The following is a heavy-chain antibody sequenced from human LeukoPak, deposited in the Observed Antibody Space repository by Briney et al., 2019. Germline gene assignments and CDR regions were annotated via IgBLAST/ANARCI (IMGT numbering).Heavy chain of an antibody. CDR2: ISSSSSYI. D-gene: IGHD2-15*01. J-gene: IGHJ4*02. CDR3: ARLMVAATFDY. CDR1: GFTFSSYS. Sequence: GGSLRLSCAASGFTFSSYSMNWVRQAPGKGLEWVSSISSSSSYIYYADSVKGRFTISRDNAKNSLYLQMNSLRAEDTAVYYCARLMVAATFDYWGQRTLVTVSS. V-gene: IGHV3-21*01.